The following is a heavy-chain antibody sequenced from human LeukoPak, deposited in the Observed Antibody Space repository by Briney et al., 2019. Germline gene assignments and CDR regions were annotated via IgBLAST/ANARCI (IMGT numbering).Heavy chain of an antibody. J-gene: IGHJ4*02. V-gene: IGHV3-7*01. Sequence: GGSLRLSCAASGFTFSSYWMSWVRQAPGKGLEWVANIKQDGTEKYYVDSVRGRFTISRDNAQNSLYLQMNNLGAEDTAVYYCATDPASYCTSSTCDFDYWGQGTLATVSS. CDR3: ATDPASYCTSSTCDFDY. CDR1: GFTFSSYW. CDR2: IKQDGTEK. D-gene: IGHD2-8*01.